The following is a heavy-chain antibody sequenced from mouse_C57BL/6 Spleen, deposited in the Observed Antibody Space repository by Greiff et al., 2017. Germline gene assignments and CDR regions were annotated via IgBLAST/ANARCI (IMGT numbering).Heavy chain of an antibody. Sequence: VQLQQSDAELVKPGASVKISCKVSGYTFTDHTIHWMKQRPEQGLEWIGYIYPRDGSTKYNEKFKGKATLTADKSTTTAYLQRNILTSEDAAVYFCARADYGSRDWYFDVWGTGTTVTVSS. D-gene: IGHD1-1*01. V-gene: IGHV1-78*01. CDR3: ARADYGSRDWYFDV. CDR2: IYPRDGST. J-gene: IGHJ1*03. CDR1: GYTFTDHT.